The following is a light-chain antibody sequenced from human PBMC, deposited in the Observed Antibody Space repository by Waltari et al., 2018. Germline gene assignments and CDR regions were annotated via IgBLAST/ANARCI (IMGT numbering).Light chain of an antibody. CDR3: EQYDGEVVT. CDR2: GTP. J-gene: IGKJ4*01. V-gene: IGKV3-20*01. CDR1: QGVTSIP. Sequence: DIVLTQSPGTPSFSPGDRATLSCRSSQGVTSIPLSWYQQKLGQAPRLLLYGTPSRATGTPVRFSGSGSGTDFSLTLSRLEPEDVAVYYCEQYDGEVVTFGGGTKVEI.